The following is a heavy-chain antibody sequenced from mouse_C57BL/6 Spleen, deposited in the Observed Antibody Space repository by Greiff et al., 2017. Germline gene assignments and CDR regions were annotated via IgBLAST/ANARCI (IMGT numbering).Heavy chain of an antibody. J-gene: IGHJ4*01. Sequence: VQLQQSGPELVKPGASVKIPCKASGYTFTDYNMDWVKQSHGKSLEWIGDINPNNGGTIYNQKFKGKATLTVDKSSSTAYMGLRSLTSEDTAVYYCARADGYYDYYAMDYWGQGTSVTVSS. CDR3: ARADGYYDYYAMDY. CDR2: INPNNGGT. D-gene: IGHD2-3*01. CDR1: GYTFTDYN. V-gene: IGHV1-18*01.